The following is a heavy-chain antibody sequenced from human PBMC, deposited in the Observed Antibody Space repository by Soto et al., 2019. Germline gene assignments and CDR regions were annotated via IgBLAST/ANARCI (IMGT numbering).Heavy chain of an antibody. D-gene: IGHD6-13*01. CDR2: INAGNGNT. J-gene: IGHJ4*02. Sequence: ASVKVSCKASGYTFTSYAMHWVRQAPGQRLEWMGWINAGNGNTKYSQKFQGRVTITRDTSASTAYMELSSLRSEDTAVYYCAFRWYSSLGFDDWGQGTLVTVSS. V-gene: IGHV1-3*01. CDR3: AFRWYSSLGFDD. CDR1: GYTFTSYA.